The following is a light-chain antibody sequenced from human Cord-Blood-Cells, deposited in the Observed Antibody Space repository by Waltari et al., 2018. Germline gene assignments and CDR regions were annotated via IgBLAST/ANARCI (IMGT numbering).Light chain of an antibody. CDR3: QQYDNLPRT. J-gene: IGKJ4*01. CDR1: PDISNY. CDR2: DAS. V-gene: IGKV1-33*01. Sequence: DIQMPQSPSPLSASVGARVPTTCQASPDISNYLTWYQQKPGKAPKLLIYDASNLETVVPSRFSGSGSGTDFTFTISSLQPEDIATYYCQQYDNLPRTFGGGTKVEIK.